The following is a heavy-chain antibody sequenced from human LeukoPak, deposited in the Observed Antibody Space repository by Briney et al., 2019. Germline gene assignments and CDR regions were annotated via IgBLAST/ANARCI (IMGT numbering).Heavy chain of an antibody. CDR2: IYYSGTT. D-gene: IGHD1-26*01. CDR1: GGSISSTTNY. J-gene: IGHJ4*02. V-gene: IGHV4-39*01. Sequence: SETLSLTCTVSGGSISSTTNYWGWIRQPPGKGLEWIGTIYYSGTTSYNPSLKSRVTMSVDTSKNQFSLKLSSVTAADAGVYYCGRQRAGATDYWGQGTLVTVSS. CDR3: GRQRAGATDY.